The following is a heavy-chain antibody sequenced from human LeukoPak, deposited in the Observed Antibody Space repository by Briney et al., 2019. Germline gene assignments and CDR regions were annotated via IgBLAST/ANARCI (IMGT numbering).Heavy chain of an antibody. Sequence: PGGSLRLSCAASGFTFSSYGMHWVRQAPGKGLEWVAVISYDGSNKYYADSVKGRFTISRDNSKNTLYLQMSSLRAEDTAVYYCARDRYYDSSGYYVDYWGQGTLVTVSS. J-gene: IGHJ4*02. V-gene: IGHV3-30*03. CDR2: ISYDGSNK. CDR1: GFTFSSYG. CDR3: ARDRYYDSSGYYVDY. D-gene: IGHD3-22*01.